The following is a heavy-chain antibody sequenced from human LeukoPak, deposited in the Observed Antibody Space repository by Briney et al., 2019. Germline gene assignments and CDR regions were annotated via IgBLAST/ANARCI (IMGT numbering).Heavy chain of an antibody. D-gene: IGHD3-22*01. CDR2: ISSSSSYI. Sequence: PGGSLRLSCAASGFTFSSYSMNWVRQAPGEGLKWVSSISSSSSYIYYADSVKGRFTISRDNAKNSLYLQMNSLRAEDTAVYYCARVLGGYYYDSSGSDAFDIWGQGTMVTVSS. CDR3: ARVLGGYYYDSSGSDAFDI. J-gene: IGHJ3*02. CDR1: GFTFSSYS. V-gene: IGHV3-21*01.